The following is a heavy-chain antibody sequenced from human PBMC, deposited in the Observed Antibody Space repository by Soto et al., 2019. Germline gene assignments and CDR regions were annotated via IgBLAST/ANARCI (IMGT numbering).Heavy chain of an antibody. Sequence: PGGSLRLSCAASGFTFSNYEMHWVRQAPGKGLEYVSGISNNGAHTDYAKSVKGRFTISRDNSENTLYLQMGSLRAEDMALYYCAGRRRGGRWYNVCMDVWGKGTTVTVSS. CDR2: ISNNGAHT. D-gene: IGHD1-1*01. V-gene: IGHV3-64*01. J-gene: IGHJ6*04. CDR1: GFTFSNYE. CDR3: AGRRRGGRWYNVCMDV.